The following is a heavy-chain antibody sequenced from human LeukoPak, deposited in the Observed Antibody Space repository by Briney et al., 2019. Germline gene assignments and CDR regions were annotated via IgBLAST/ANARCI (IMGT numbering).Heavy chain of an antibody. J-gene: IGHJ1*01. CDR3: ARAPSEIGGYYPEYFRH. CDR1: GFTFSSYW. Sequence: GGSLRLSCAASGFTFSSYWMHWVRQAPGKGLVWVSRIKSDGSTRYADSVKGRFTISRDNAKNAVSLQMNSLRAEDTGVYYCARAPSEIGGYYPEYFRHWGQGTLVTVSP. CDR2: IKSDGST. D-gene: IGHD3-22*01. V-gene: IGHV3-74*01.